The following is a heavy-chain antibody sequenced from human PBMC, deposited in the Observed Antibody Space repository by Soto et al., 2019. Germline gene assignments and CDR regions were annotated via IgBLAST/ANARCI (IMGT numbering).Heavy chain of an antibody. CDR1: GYTFTNFG. V-gene: IGHV1-18*01. CDR2: ISAYNGNT. D-gene: IGHD5-12*01. Sequence: ASVKVSCKASGYTFTNFGISWVRQAPGQGLEWMGWISAYNGNTNYAQKFQGRVTMTTDTSTSTAYLELRSLRSDDTAIYYCARRIVSTETFDYWGQGTLVTVSS. J-gene: IGHJ4*02. CDR3: ARRIVSTETFDY.